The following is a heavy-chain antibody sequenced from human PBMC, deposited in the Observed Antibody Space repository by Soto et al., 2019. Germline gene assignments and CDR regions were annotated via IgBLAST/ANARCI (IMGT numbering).Heavy chain of an antibody. Sequence: QVQLQESGPGLVKPSETLSLTCTVSGGSISSYYWSWIRQPPGKGLEWIGYIYYSGSTNYNPSLTSRVTISVDTSKNQFSLKLSSVTAADTAVYYCARLGNEYSGYDRPYFDYWGQGTLVTVSS. J-gene: IGHJ4*02. CDR1: GGSISSYY. D-gene: IGHD5-12*01. CDR3: ARLGNEYSGYDRPYFDY. V-gene: IGHV4-59*08. CDR2: IYYSGST.